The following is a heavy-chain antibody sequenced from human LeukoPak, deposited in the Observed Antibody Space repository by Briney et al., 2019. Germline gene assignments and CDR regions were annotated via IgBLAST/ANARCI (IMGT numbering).Heavy chain of an antibody. J-gene: IGHJ4*02. CDR2: IYSGGYT. CDR3: ARSSSGWSYLFDY. V-gene: IGHV3-53*01. Sequence: PGGSLGLSCAASGFTVSSNYMSWVRQAPGKGLEWVSVIYSGGYTYYADSVKGRFSISRDNSKNTLYLQMNSLRVEDTAVYYCARSSSGWSYLFDYWGQGTLVTVSS. D-gene: IGHD6-19*01. CDR1: GFTVSSNY.